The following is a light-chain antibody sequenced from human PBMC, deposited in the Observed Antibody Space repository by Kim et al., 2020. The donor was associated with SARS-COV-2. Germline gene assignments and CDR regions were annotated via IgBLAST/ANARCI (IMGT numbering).Light chain of an antibody. V-gene: IGKV3-20*01. Sequence: EIVLTQSPGTLSLSPGERATLSCRASQSVGSNYLAWYQQKPGQAPRLLIYDASNRATDIPDRFSGSGSGTDFTLTISRLEPEDYAVYFCQQYGGSPPTFGGGTKLEI. CDR1: QSVGSNY. CDR2: DAS. CDR3: QQYGGSPPT. J-gene: IGKJ4*01.